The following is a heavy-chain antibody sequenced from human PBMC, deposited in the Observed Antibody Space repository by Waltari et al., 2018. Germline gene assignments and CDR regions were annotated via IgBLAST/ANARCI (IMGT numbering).Heavy chain of an antibody. CDR1: GGSISSSSYY. CDR3: ARNAWYYYYYYMDV. V-gene: IGHV4-39*01. CDR2: IYYSGST. Sequence: QLQLQESGPGLVKPSETLSLTCTVSGGSISSSSYYWGWIRQPQGKGLEWIGSIYYSGSTYYNPSLKSRVTRSVDTSKNQFSLKLSSVTAADTAVYYCARNAWYYYYYYMDVWGKGTTVTVSS. J-gene: IGHJ6*03.